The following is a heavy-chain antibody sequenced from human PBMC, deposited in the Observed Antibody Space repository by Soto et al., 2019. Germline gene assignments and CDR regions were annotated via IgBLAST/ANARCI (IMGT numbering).Heavy chain of an antibody. CDR2: ISWNSGSI. CDR1: GFTFDDYA. J-gene: IGHJ6*03. Sequence: EVQLVESGGGLEQPGRSLRLSCAASGFTFDDYAMHWVRQTPGKGLEWVSGISWNSGSIGYADSVKGRFTISRDNAKNSLYLQMNSLRPEETALYYCAKGDCSSTSCSYYYYIDFWGKGTTVTVSS. D-gene: IGHD2-2*01. V-gene: IGHV3-9*01. CDR3: AKGDCSSTSCSYYYYIDF.